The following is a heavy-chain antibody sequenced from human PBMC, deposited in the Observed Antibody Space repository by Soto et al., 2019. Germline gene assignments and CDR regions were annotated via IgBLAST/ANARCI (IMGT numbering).Heavy chain of an antibody. CDR1: GYTFTSYG. Sequence: GASVKVSCKASGYTFTSYGISWVRQAPGQGLEWMGWISAYNGNTNYAQKLQGRVTMTTDTSTSTAYMELRSLRSDDTAVYYCAKDYGGTIGWGGKCYYYYGMDVWGQGTTVTVSS. CDR2: ISAYNGNT. V-gene: IGHV1-18*01. D-gene: IGHD3-10*01. J-gene: IGHJ6*02. CDR3: AKDYGGTIGWGGKCYYYYGMDV.